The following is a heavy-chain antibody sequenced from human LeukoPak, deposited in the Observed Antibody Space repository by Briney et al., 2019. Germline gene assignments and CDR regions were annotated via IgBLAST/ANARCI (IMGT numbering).Heavy chain of an antibody. V-gene: IGHV1-46*01. J-gene: IGHJ4*02. D-gene: IGHD3-10*01. Sequence: ASVKVSCKASGYTFSKYGISWVRQAPGQGPEWMGVINPSGGSTSYAQKFQGRVTMTRDTSTSTVYMELSSLRSEDTAVYYCAREGLWFGELSIDYWGQGTLVTVSS. CDR1: GYTFSKYG. CDR3: AREGLWFGELSIDY. CDR2: INPSGGST.